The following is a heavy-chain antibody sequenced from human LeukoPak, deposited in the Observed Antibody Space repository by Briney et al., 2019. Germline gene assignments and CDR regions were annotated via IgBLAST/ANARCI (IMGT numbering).Heavy chain of an antibody. J-gene: IGHJ3*02. CDR1: GFTFSSYS. CDR3: ASRPLYSSSWRNDAFDI. Sequence: GGSLRLSCAASGFTFSSYSMNWVRQAPGKGLEWVSYISSSSSTIYYADSVKGRFTISRDNAKNSLYLQMNSLRAEDTAVYYCASRPLYSSSWRNDAFDIWGQGAMVTVSS. CDR2: ISSSSSTI. D-gene: IGHD6-13*01. V-gene: IGHV3-48*04.